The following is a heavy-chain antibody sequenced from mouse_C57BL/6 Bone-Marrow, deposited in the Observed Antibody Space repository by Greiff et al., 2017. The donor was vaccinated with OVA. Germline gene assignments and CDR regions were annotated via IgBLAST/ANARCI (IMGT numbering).Heavy chain of an antibody. Sequence: EVQLQQSGPELVKPGASVKISCKASGYTFTDYYMNWVKQSHGKSLEWIGDINPNNGGTSYNQKFKGKATLTVDKSSSPAYMELRSLTSEDSAVYYGARGGTTLYYYAMDYWGQGTSVTVTS. CDR1: GYTFTDYY. J-gene: IGHJ4*01. D-gene: IGHD6-5*01. V-gene: IGHV1-26*01. CDR3: ARGGTTLYYYAMDY. CDR2: INPNNGGT.